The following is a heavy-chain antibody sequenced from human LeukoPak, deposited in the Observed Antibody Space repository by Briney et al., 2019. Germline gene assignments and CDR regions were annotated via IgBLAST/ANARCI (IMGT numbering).Heavy chain of an antibody. CDR2: ISGSGGGT. CDR3: AKSPGATTDLDY. Sequence: QPGGSLRLSCAASGFTFSSYAMSWVRQAPGKGLEWVSAISGSGGGTYYADSVKGRFTISRDNSKNTLYLQMNSLRAEDTAVYYCAKSPGATTDLDYWGQGTLVTVSS. J-gene: IGHJ4*02. CDR1: GFTFSSYA. V-gene: IGHV3-23*01. D-gene: IGHD1-26*01.